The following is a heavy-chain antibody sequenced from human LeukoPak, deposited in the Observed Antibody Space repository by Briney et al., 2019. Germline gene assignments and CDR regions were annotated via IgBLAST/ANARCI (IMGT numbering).Heavy chain of an antibody. CDR3: AKAEYYYDSSGYYLGY. J-gene: IGHJ4*02. V-gene: IGHV3-23*01. CDR1: GFTFSSYA. CDR2: ISGSGGST. D-gene: IGHD3-22*01. Sequence: PGGSLRLSCAASGFTFSSYAMSWVRQAPGKGLEWVSAISGSGGSTYYADSVKGRFTISRDNSKNSLYLQMNSLRPEDTALYYCAKAEYYYDSSGYYLGYWGQGTLVTVSS.